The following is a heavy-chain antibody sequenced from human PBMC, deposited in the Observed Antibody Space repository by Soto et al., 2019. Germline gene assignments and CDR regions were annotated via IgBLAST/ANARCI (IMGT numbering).Heavy chain of an antibody. CDR1: GGSLSNFG. V-gene: IGHV1-69*12. Sequence: QVQLVQSGAEVKKPGSSVKVSCTASGGSLSNFGISWVRQAPGQGLEWMGAIIPVFGTPNYAQKFQDRVTINADESTTTVDMEVRSLTSEDTAVYYCARGDATKIVVTTYCEMDVWGQGTTVTVSS. CDR2: IIPVFGTP. CDR3: ARGDATKIVVTTYCEMDV. D-gene: IGHD4-17*01. J-gene: IGHJ6*02.